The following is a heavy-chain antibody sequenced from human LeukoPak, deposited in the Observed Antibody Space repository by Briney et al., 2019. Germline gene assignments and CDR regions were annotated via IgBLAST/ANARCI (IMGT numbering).Heavy chain of an antibody. D-gene: IGHD2-15*01. CDR3: ARAGRGGSFAGGDPWYFDS. V-gene: IGHV1-69*13. CDR2: IIPIFGTT. Sequence: ASVKVSCKASGGTFSTYGISWVRQAPGQGLEWMGGIIPIFGTTNYVQKFQGRVTITADESTSTAYMELNSLRSEDTAVYYCARAGRGGSFAGGDPWYFDSWGQGTLVTVSS. J-gene: IGHJ4*02. CDR1: GGTFSTYG.